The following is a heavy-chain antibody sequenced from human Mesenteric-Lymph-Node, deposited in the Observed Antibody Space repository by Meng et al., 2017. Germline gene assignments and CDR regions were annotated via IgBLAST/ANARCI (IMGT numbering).Heavy chain of an antibody. D-gene: IGHD3-22*01. V-gene: IGHV4-59*12. CDR3: ARSKVYDSSGYLF. J-gene: IGHJ4*02. CDR1: GGSISSYY. CDR2: IYYSGST. Sequence: SETLSLTCTVSGGSISSYYWSWIRQPPGKGLEWIGYIYYSGSTNYNPSLKSRVTISVDTSKNQFSLKLSSVTAADTAVYYCARSKVYDSSGYLFWGQGTLVTVSS.